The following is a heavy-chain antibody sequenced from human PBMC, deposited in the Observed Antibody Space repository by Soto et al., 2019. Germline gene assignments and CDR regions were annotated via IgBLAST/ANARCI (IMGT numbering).Heavy chain of an antibody. J-gene: IGHJ4*02. CDR1: GGSISSGGYS. D-gene: IGHD4-17*01. V-gene: IGHV4-30-2*01. CDR2: IYHSGST. CDR3: ASYYGDYGGFDY. Sequence: QLQLQESGSGLVKPSQTLSLTCAVSGGSISSGGYSWSWIRQPPGKGLEWIGHIYHSGSTYYNPSLKSRVTISVDRSKNQFSLKLSSVTAADTAVYYCASYYGDYGGFDYWGQGTLVTVSS.